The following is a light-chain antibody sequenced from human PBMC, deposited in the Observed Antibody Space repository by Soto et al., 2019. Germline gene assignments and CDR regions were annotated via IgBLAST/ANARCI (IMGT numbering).Light chain of an antibody. Sequence: QSALTQPASVSGSPGQSITISCTGTSSDVGGYNYVSWYQQHPGKAPKLMIYDVSNRPSGVSNRFSGSKSGNTASLTISGLQAEDEAYYYCSSYTSGSTWVFGGGTKLTVL. J-gene: IGLJ3*02. V-gene: IGLV2-14*01. CDR2: DVS. CDR1: SSDVGGYNY. CDR3: SSYTSGSTWV.